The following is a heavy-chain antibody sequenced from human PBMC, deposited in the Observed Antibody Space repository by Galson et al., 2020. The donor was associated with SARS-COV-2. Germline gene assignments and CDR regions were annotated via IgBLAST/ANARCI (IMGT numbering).Heavy chain of an antibody. CDR1: GYTFSSYS. Sequence: ASVKVSCKASGYTFSSYSFSWVRQAPGQGLEWMGWISAYDGNTNYARNLQGRVSMTTDTSTRTAYMELRSPRSDETAVYYCGGEICYGSGVFDFWGQGTLVTVSS. V-gene: IGHV1-18*01. J-gene: IGHJ4*02. CDR2: ISAYDGNT. D-gene: IGHD3-10*01. CDR3: GGEICYGSGVFDF.